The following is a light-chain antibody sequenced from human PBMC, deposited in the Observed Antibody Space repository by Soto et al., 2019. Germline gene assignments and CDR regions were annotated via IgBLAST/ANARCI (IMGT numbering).Light chain of an antibody. V-gene: IGKV3-15*01. J-gene: IGKJ5*01. CDR2: GAS. Sequence: EILMTQSPATLSASPGERATLSCRASQSVRSKLAWYQQKPGQAPRLLIYGASTRATGIPASFSGSGSGTEFTLTISSPETQDFAVYYCQQRSNWPPITFGHGTRLEIK. CDR1: QSVRSK. CDR3: QQRSNWPPIT.